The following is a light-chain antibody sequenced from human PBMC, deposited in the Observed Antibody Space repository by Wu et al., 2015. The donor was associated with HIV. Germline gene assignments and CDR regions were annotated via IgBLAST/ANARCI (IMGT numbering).Light chain of an antibody. CDR1: QGISNF. CDR3: QQTYSSPHV. Sequence: DIQMTQSPSTLSASVGDRVTITCRASQGISNFLAWYQQKPGKPPKVLIYAASTLQSGVPSRFSGSGSGTEFTLSISSLQRDDFATYFCQQTYSSPHVFGGGTKVDI. J-gene: IGKJ4*01. CDR2: AAS. V-gene: IGKV1-27*01.